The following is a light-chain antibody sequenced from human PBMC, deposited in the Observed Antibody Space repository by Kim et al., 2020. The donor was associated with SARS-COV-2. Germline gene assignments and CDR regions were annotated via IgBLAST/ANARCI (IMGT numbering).Light chain of an antibody. Sequence: SVSPGQTGRITCSGDVLAKKYGRWLQQKPSQATVLLVYEDNKRPSGITERISGSRSGTTVTLTISGAQVEDEAEYYCYSASDKSVGFGGGTQLTVL. V-gene: IGLV3-27*01. CDR1: VLAKKY. CDR3: YSASDKSVG. CDR2: EDN. J-gene: IGLJ2*01.